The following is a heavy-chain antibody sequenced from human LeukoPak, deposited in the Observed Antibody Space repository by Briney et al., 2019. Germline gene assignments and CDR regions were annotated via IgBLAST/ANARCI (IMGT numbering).Heavy chain of an antibody. J-gene: IGHJ4*02. CDR1: GASISRGGYC. D-gene: IGHD3-10*01. CDR2: IYNSGST. CDR3: ARVTMVRGAMWYFYY. Sequence: PQSLSLTCTVAGASISRGGYCCSWLRQHPWKGLEWIAHIYNSGSTYYSPSLKCRVTISVDTSKNQFSLKLSSVTAADTAVYYCARVTMVRGAMWYFYYWGQGTLVTVSS. V-gene: IGHV4-31*03.